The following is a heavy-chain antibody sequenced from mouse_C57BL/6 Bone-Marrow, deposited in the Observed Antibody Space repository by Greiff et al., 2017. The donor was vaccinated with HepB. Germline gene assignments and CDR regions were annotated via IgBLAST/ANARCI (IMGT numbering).Heavy chain of an antibody. CDR3: ASVITTVVADYFDY. CDR2: IYPGSGST. Sequence: QVQLKQPGAELVKPGASVKMSCKASGYTFTSYWITWVKQRPGQGLEWIGDIYPGSGSTNYNEKFKSKATLTVDTSSSTAYMQLSSLTSEDSAIYFCASVITTVVADYFDYWGQGTTLTVSS. CDR1: GYTFTSYW. J-gene: IGHJ2*01. D-gene: IGHD1-1*01. V-gene: IGHV1-55*01.